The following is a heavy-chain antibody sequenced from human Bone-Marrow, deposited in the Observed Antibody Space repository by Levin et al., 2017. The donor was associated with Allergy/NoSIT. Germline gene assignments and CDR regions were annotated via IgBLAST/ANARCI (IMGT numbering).Heavy chain of an antibody. D-gene: IGHD3-16*01. CDR1: GGSFSGYY. V-gene: IGHV4-34*01. CDR3: ARGPGPLYVSGWRWFDP. Sequence: ASETLSLTCAVYGGSFSGYYWSWIRQPPGKGLEWIGEINHSGSTNYNPSLKSRVTISVDTSKNQFSLKLSSVTAADTAVYYCARGPGPLYVSGWRWFDPWGQGTLVTVSS. CDR2: INHSGST. J-gene: IGHJ5*02.